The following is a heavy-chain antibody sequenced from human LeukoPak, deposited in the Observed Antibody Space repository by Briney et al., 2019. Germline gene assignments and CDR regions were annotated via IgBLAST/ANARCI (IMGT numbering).Heavy chain of an antibody. CDR1: GYTFTSYG. CDR2: ISAYNGNT. V-gene: IGHV1-18*01. J-gene: IGHJ3*02. D-gene: IGHD5-24*01. CDR3: ARGWEMATIPSRDAFDI. Sequence: ASVKVSCKASGYTFTSYGISWVRQAPGQGLEWMGWISAYNGNTNYAQKLQGRVTMTTDTSTSTAYMELRSLRSDDTAVYYCARGWEMATIPSRDAFDIWGQGKMVTVSS.